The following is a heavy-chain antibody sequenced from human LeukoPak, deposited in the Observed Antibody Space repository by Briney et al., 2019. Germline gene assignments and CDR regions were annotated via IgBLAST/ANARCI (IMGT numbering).Heavy chain of an antibody. CDR2: THYSGIT. CDR3: VRIYYDSSGYYLTDYYFGS. D-gene: IGHD3-22*01. CDR1: GDSISSSSYH. Sequence: SETLSLSCTASGDSISSSSYHWGWIRQPPGRGLEWVASTHYSGITYYSPSLKSRVTVSVDTSRNRFSLQLSSVTAADTAVYYCVRIYYDSSGYYLTDYYFGSWGQGTLVTVSS. V-gene: IGHV4-39*01. J-gene: IGHJ4*02.